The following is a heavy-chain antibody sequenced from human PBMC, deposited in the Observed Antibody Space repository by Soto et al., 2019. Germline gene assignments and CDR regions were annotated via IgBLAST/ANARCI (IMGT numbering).Heavy chain of an antibody. V-gene: IGHV1-46*01. CDR1: GYTFTNDY. J-gene: IGHJ4*02. CDR3: ARASWDRVRGVKEFDY. CDR2: INPSTGTT. Sequence: QVQLVQSGAEVKKPGASVKVSCKASGYTFTNDYMHWVRQAPGQGLEWMGIINPSTGTTSYAQKFQGRVTMTRATSTGPVHMELSSRRSDDTAVYYCARASWDRVRGVKEFDYWGQGTLVTVSS. D-gene: IGHD3-10*01.